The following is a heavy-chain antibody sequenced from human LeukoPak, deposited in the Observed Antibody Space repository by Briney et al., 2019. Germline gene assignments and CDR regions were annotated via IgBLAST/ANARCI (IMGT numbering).Heavy chain of an antibody. J-gene: IGHJ5*02. CDR2: ISYDGSNK. V-gene: IGHV3-30*04. Sequence: PGGSLRLSCAASGFTFSSYAMHWVRQAPGKGLEWVAVISYDGSNKYYADSVKGRFTISRDNSKNTLYLQMNSLRAEDTAVYYCARSLGATRSRFDPWGQGTLVTVSS. CDR3: ARSLGATRSRFDP. D-gene: IGHD1-26*01. CDR1: GFTFSSYA.